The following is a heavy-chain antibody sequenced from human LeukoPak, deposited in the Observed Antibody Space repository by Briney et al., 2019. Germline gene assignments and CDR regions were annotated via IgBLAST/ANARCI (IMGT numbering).Heavy chain of an antibody. CDR3: ARRASSGRWNYYFDY. Sequence: SETLSLTCTVSGGSISSYYWSWIRQPPGKGLEWIGYIYYSGSTNYNPSLKSRVTISVDTSKNQFSLKLSSVTAADTAVYYCARRASSGRWNYYFDYWGQGALVTVSS. CDR1: GGSISSYY. J-gene: IGHJ4*02. CDR2: IYYSGST. V-gene: IGHV4-59*01. D-gene: IGHD6-19*01.